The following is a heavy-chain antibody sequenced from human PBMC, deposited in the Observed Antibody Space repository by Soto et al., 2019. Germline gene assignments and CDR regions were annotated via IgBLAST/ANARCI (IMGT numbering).Heavy chain of an antibody. J-gene: IGHJ6*02. V-gene: IGHV1-18*01. CDR1: GYTFTSYG. CDR3: ARNKXGPQQLVRHFFYYYGMDV. CDR2: ISAYNGNT. D-gene: IGHD6-13*01. Sequence: APVKVSCKASGYTFTSYGISWVRQAPGQGLEWMGWISAYNGNTNYAQKLQGRVTMTTDTSTSTAYMELRSLRSDDTAVYYCARNKXGPQQLVRHFFYYYGMDVWGQGTTVTSP.